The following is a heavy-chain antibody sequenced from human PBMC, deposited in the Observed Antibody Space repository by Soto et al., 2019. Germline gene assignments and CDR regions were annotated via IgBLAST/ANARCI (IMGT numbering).Heavy chain of an antibody. V-gene: IGHV3-30*18. CDR2: VSYDGSKE. J-gene: IGHJ4*02. D-gene: IGHD3-22*01. CDR1: GFTFNSYG. CDR3: AKDTYYHDSSGYYVFDC. Sequence: LRLSCAASGFTFNSYGIHWVRQAPGKGLEWVAGVSYDGSKEYYTESVRGRFTISRDNSRNTLDLQMNSLRAEDTAVYYCAKDTYYHDSSGYYVFDCWGQGTLVTVSS.